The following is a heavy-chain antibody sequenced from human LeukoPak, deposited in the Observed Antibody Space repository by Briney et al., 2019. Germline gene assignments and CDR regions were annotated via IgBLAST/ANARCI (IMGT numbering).Heavy chain of an antibody. V-gene: IGHV4-34*01. J-gene: IGHJ6*02. CDR1: GGSFTVYF. CDR2: INYYTGNT. D-gene: IGHD3-22*01. Sequence: SETLSLACHVLGGSFTVYFWTWIRQSPEEWREWDGEINYYTGNTNSNPSLNSQGTISLEKSKNQFSLELRAVTAADTAVYYCARGRIAKIVVVHSFHYGMDVWGQGTTVTVSS. CDR3: ARGRIAKIVVVHSFHYGMDV.